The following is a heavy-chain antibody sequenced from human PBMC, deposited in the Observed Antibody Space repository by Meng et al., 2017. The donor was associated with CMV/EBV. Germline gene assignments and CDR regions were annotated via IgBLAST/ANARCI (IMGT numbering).Heavy chain of an antibody. D-gene: IGHD2-15*01. J-gene: IGHJ5*02. CDR1: GDSVSSNSAA. CDR3: ARDKGMVELGSWFDP. CDR2: TYYRSKWYN. Sequence: QGHARQSGPGLVKPSQTRSLTCAISGDSVSSNSAAWSWIRQSPSRGLEWLGRTYYRSKWYNDYAVSVKSRITINPDTSKNQFSLQLNAVTPEDTAVYYCARDKGMVELGSWFDPWGQGTLVTVSS. V-gene: IGHV6-1*01.